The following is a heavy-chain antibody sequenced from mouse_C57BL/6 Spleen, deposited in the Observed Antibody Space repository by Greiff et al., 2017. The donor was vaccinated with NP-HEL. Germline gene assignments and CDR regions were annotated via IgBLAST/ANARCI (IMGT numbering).Heavy chain of an antibody. CDR1: GYTFTSYW. CDR3: ARSTGRQLRPLYAMDY. D-gene: IGHD3-2*02. J-gene: IGHJ4*01. V-gene: IGHV1-53*01. Sequence: QVQLQQPGTELVKPGASVKLSCKASGYTFTSYWMHWVKQRPGQGLEWIGNINPSNGGTNYNEKFKSKATLTVDKSSSTAYMQLSSLTSEDSAVYYCARSTGRQLRPLYAMDYWGQGTSVTVSS. CDR2: INPSNGGT.